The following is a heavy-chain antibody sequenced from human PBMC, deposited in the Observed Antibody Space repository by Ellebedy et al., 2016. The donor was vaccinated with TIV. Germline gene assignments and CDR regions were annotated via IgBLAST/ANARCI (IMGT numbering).Heavy chain of an antibody. J-gene: IGHJ6*03. D-gene: IGHD6-13*01. CDR2: INPNSGGT. CDR3: ARGTAAGTIAGYYYYMDV. CDR1: GYTFTSYA. V-gene: IGHV1-2*02. Sequence: ASVKVSCXASGYTFTSYAMHWVRQAPGQRLEWMGWINPNSGGTNYAQKFQGRVTMTRDTSISTAYMELSRLRSDDTAVYYCARGTAAGTIAGYYYYMDVWGKGTTVTVSS.